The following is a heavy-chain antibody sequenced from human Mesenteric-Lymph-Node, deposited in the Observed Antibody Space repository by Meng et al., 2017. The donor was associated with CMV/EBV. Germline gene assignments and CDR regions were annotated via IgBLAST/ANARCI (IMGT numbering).Heavy chain of an antibody. Sequence: GESLKISCAASGFTFSRYAMHWVRQAPGKGLEWVAIIPYDGSNEYYADSVKGRFTISRDNSKNTVYLQMNTLRAEDTALYYCARAVPYDLWFGDLLGAGVSDYFDYWGQGTLVTVSS. CDR1: GFTFSRYA. CDR2: IPYDGSNE. CDR3: ARAVPYDLWFGDLLGAGVSDYFDY. D-gene: IGHD3-10*01. V-gene: IGHV3-30*04. J-gene: IGHJ4*02.